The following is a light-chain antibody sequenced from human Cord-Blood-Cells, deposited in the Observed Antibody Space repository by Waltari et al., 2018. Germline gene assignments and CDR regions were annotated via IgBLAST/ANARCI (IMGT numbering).Light chain of an antibody. CDR2: EVS. CDR1: SGDAGGYNY. CDR3: SSYTSSSTWV. V-gene: IGLV2-14*01. J-gene: IGLJ3*02. Sequence: QSALTQPASVSGSPGQSITTSCPGTSGDAGGYNYISRYQQHPGKAPKLMIYEVSNRPSGVSNRFSGSKSGNTASLTISGLQAEDEADYYCSSYTSSSTWVFGGGTKLTVL.